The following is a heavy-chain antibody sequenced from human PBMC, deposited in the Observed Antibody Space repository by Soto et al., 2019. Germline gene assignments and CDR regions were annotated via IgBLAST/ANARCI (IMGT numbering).Heavy chain of an antibody. J-gene: IGHJ4*02. CDR3: ASPSITYYYDSSGYWDYFDY. Sequence: PGGSLRLSCAASGFTFSDYYMSWIRQAPGKGLEWVSYISSSGSTIYYADSVKGRFTISRDNAKNSLYMQMNSLRAEDMAVYYCASPSITYYYDSSGYWDYFDYWGQGTLVTVSS. V-gene: IGHV3-11*04. D-gene: IGHD3-22*01. CDR1: GFTFSDYY. CDR2: ISSSGSTI.